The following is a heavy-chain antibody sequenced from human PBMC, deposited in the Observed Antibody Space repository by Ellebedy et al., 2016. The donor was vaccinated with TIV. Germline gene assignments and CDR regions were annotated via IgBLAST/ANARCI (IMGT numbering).Heavy chain of an antibody. CDR1: GFTFSTYW. J-gene: IGHJ1*01. D-gene: IGHD3-10*01. V-gene: IGHV3-7*01. CDR3: ARDLSPTGLRGYFHY. Sequence: PGGSLRLSCAASGFTFSTYWMGWVRQAAGKGLEWVANTKQDGSEKYYVDSVMGRFTISRDNAKNSLYLQMNSLRAEDTAVYYCARDLSPTGLRGYFHYWGQGTLVTVSS. CDR2: TKQDGSEK.